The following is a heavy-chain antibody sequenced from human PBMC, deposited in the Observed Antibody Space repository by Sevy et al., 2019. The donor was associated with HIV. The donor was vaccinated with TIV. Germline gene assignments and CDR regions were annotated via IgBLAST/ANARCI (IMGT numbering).Heavy chain of an antibody. CDR1: GFTLTNEF. J-gene: IGHJ6*02. Sequence: GESLKISCAVSGFTLTNEFFSWVRQAPGKGLEWVAVVYSGGATYYADSVKGRFTISRDKSKSTLYLQMKRLRAEDTAGYYCARVGYCRGGTCFSGFYYAMDVGGQGTTVTVSS. V-gene: IGHV3-53*01. CDR2: VYSGGAT. CDR3: ARVGYCRGGTCFSGFYYAMDV. D-gene: IGHD2-15*01.